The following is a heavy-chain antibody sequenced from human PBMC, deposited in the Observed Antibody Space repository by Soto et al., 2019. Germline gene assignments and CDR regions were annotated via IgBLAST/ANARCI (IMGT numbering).Heavy chain of an antibody. V-gene: IGHV3-74*01. Sequence: GGSLRLSCAASGFIFKMYWMHWVRQSPGKGLVWISRIYNDGTYSDYADSVRGRFTISRDNVNDTLYLQMNNLRAEGSGLYYCTRGPRPISTGTGAYWGQGTQVTVSS. CDR1: GFIFKMYW. J-gene: IGHJ4*02. CDR3: TRGPRPISTGTGAY. CDR2: IYNDGTYS. D-gene: IGHD3-10*01.